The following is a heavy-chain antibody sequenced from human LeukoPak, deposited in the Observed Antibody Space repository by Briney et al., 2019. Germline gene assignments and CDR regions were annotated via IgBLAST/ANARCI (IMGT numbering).Heavy chain of an antibody. V-gene: IGHV4-39*01. CDR2: IYYSGST. D-gene: IGHD2-15*01. CDR1: GGSISSSSYY. J-gene: IGHJ3*02. Sequence: SETLSLTCTVSGGSISSSSYYWGWIRQPPGKGLEWIGSIYYSGSTYYNPSLKGRVTISVDTSKNQFSLKLSSVTAADTAVYYCAVERYCSGGSCYGDAFDIWGQGTMVTVSS. CDR3: AVERYCSGGSCYGDAFDI.